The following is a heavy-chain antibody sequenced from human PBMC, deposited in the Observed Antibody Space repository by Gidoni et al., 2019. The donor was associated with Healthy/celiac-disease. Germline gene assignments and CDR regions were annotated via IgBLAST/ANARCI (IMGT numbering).Heavy chain of an antibody. D-gene: IGHD5-18*01. V-gene: IGHV3-15*01. CDR1: GFTFSNAW. J-gene: IGHJ4*02. Sequence: EVQQEESGRGLVQHGWSLRLPCAAYGFTFSNAWLSWVRQAPGKGLEWVGRIKSKTDGGTTDYAAPVKGRFTISRDDSKNTLYLQMNILKTEDTAVYYCTTDPDTQIWGQGTLVTVSS. CDR2: IKSKTDGGTT. CDR3: TTDPDTQI.